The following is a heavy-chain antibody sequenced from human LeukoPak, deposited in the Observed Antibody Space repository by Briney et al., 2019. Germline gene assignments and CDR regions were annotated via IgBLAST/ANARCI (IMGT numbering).Heavy chain of an antibody. CDR2: MVGSGET. CDR3: AKDMHYNDGGWEFDP. Sequence: VGSLRLSCVASGFSFGNYAVTWVRQAPGKGLEWVSGMVGSGETYYADSVKGRFTISRDNSRTTLYLQMNSLRVEDTATYYCAKDMHYNDGGWEFDPWGQGTLVTVPS. CDR1: GFSFGNYA. J-gene: IGHJ5*02. V-gene: IGHV3-23*01. D-gene: IGHD3-16*01.